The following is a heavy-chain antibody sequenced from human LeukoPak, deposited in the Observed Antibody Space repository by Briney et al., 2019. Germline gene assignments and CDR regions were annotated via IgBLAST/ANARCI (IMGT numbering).Heavy chain of an antibody. CDR1: GGSFSGYY. D-gene: IGHD6-13*01. Sequence: AETLSLTCAVYGGSFSGYYCSWIRQPPGKGLEWIGYIYYSGSTNYNPSLKSRVTISVDTSKNQFSLKLSSVTAADTAVYYCARVGAAAGTIYYYYYMDVWGKGTTVTISS. CDR3: ARVGAAAGTIYYYYYMDV. J-gene: IGHJ6*03. V-gene: IGHV4-59*01. CDR2: IYYSGST.